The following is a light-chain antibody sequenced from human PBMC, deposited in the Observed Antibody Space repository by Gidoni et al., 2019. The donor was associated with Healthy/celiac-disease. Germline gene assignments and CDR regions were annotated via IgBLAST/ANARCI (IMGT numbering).Light chain of an antibody. CDR1: QSMSIW. CDR2: KAS. CDR3: QQYNSYPYT. V-gene: IGKV1-5*03. J-gene: IGKJ2*01. Sequence: DFQMTQSPSTLSASVGDRVTITCRASQSMSIWLAWYQQKPGKAPTLLIYKASSLESGFPSRFSGSRSDTEFTLTISSLQPDDFATYYCQQYNSYPYTFGQGTKLEIK.